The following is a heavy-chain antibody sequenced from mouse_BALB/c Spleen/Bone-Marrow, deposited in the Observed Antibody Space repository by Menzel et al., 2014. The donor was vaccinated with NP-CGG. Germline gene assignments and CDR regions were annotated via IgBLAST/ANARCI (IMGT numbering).Heavy chain of an antibody. CDR2: IYPGGGDT. V-gene: IGHV1-80*01. CDR1: GYAFSSYW. J-gene: IGHJ4*01. CDR3: ARWYRDPHFAMDY. D-gene: IGHD2-14*01. Sequence: QVQLKESGAELVRPGSSVKISCKASGYAFSSYWMNWVKQRPGQGLEWIGQIYPGGGDTNYNGNFKGKATLTADKSSSTAYMQLSSLTSEDSAVYFCARWYRDPHFAMDYWGPGTSVTVSS.